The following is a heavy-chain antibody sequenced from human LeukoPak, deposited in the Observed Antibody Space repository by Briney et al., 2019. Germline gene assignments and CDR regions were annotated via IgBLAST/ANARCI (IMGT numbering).Heavy chain of an antibody. CDR1: GFTFEDYA. D-gene: IGHD6-19*01. CDR3: AKASTRSFSSGYSGNAFDI. V-gene: IGHV3-9*03. Sequence: PGGSLRLSCVASGFTFEDYAMHWVRQAPGKGLEGVSGISWNSGSIRYADSGKGRFTISRDNAKTSLYLQMNSLRAEDMALYYCAKASTRSFSSGYSGNAFDIWGQGTMVTVSS. J-gene: IGHJ3*02. CDR2: ISWNSGSI.